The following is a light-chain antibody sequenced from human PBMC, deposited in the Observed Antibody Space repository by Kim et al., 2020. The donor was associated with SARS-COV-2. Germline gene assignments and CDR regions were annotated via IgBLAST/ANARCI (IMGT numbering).Light chain of an antibody. J-gene: IGKJ2*01. CDR1: QTVSDTY. CDR2: GTS. Sequence: LSPGERTTLSCRASQTVSDTYLAWFQQKPGQPPRLLIYGTSTRATGIPDRFSGSGSGTDFTLTISRLEPEDFAVYYCQQFGRSPFTFGQGTKLEI. V-gene: IGKV3-20*01. CDR3: QQFGRSPFT.